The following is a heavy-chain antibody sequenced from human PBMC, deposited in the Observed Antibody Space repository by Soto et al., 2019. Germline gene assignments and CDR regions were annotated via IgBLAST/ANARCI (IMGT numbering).Heavy chain of an antibody. CDR1: GFTFSSYG. CDR2: IWYDGSNK. J-gene: IGHJ6*03. D-gene: IGHD2-8*02. CDR3: ARDWTGARPPGYYYYYYYMDV. V-gene: IGHV3-33*01. Sequence: GGSLRLSCAASGFTFSSYGMHWVRQAPGKGLEWVAVIWYDGSNKYYADSVKGRFTISRDNSKNTLYLQMNSLRAEDTAVYYCARDWTGARPPGYYYYYYYMDVWGKGTTVTVSS.